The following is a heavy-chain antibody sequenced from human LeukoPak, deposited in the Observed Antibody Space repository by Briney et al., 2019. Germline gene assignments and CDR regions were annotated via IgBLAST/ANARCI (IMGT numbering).Heavy chain of an antibody. CDR2: IYADGTT. J-gene: IGHJ4*02. CDR3: ARGLNWDSDY. D-gene: IGHD7-27*01. CDR1: GFAVSTNY. Sequence: GGSLRLSCAASGFAVSTNYMSWVRQAPGKGLEWVSVIYADGTTYYADSVKGRFTLSRDNSKNTLYLQMNSLTAEDTAVYYCARGLNWDSDYWGQGTLVTVSS. V-gene: IGHV3-66*01.